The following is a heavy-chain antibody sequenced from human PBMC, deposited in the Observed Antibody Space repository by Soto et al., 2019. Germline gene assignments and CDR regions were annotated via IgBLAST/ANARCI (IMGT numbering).Heavy chain of an antibody. Sequence: GGSLRLSCAASGFTFSSYAMHWVRQAPGKGLEWVAVISYDGSNKYYADSVKGRFTISRDNSKNTLYLQMNSLRAEDTAVYYCARGGRYDFYYFDYWGQGTLVTVSS. CDR1: GFTFSSYA. D-gene: IGHD5-12*01. CDR2: ISYDGSNK. CDR3: ARGGRYDFYYFDY. J-gene: IGHJ4*02. V-gene: IGHV3-30-3*01.